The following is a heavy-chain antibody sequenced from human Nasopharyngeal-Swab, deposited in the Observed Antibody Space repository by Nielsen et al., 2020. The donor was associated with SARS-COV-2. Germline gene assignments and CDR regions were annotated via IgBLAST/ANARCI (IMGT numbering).Heavy chain of an antibody. Sequence: IRKPPGKGLEWIGSTYHSGSTNNNPSLKSRVTITVDTSKNQFSLKLTAVTAADTAVYYCAREHIIGNWFDPWGQGTLVTVSS. J-gene: IGHJ5*02. D-gene: IGHD3-3*01. CDR2: TYHSGST. CDR3: AREHIIGNWFDP. V-gene: IGHV4-59*01.